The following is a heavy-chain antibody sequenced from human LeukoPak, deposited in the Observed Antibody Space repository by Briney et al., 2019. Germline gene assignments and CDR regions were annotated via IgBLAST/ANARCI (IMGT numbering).Heavy chain of an antibody. V-gene: IGHV4-39*01. CDR2: IYYSGST. CDR3: ARRRYYYDSSGTIPFDY. D-gene: IGHD3-22*01. Sequence: SETLSLTCTVSGGSISSSSYSWGWIRQPPGKGLEWIGSIYYSGSTYYNPSLKSRVTISVDTSKNQFSLKLSSVTAADTAVYYCARRRYYYDSSGTIPFDYWGQGTLVTVSS. CDR1: GGSISSSSYS. J-gene: IGHJ4*02.